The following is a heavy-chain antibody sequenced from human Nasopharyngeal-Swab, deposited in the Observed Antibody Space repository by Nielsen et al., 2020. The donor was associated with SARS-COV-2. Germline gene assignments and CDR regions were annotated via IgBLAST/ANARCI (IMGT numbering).Heavy chain of an antibody. J-gene: IGHJ6*02. V-gene: IGHV3-30-3*01. CDR2: ISYDGSNK. D-gene: IGHD4-17*01. CDR3: ARDWNDYGDYYYYGMDV. CDR1: GFTFSSFA. Sequence: GSLKISCAASGFTFSSFAMHWVRQAPGKGLEWVAVISYDGSNKFYADSVKGRFTISRDNSKNTLYLQMNSLRAEDTAVYYCARDWNDYGDYYYYGMDVWGQGTTVTVSS.